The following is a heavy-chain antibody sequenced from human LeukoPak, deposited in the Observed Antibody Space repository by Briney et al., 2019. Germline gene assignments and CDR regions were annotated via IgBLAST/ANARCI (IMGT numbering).Heavy chain of an antibody. CDR1: GFTFRRYG. D-gene: IGHD3-10*01. CDR3: ANSGTSAAFYYFDY. J-gene: IGHJ4*02. Sequence: GGSLRLSCAASGFTFRRYGMTWVRQAPGKGLEWVSSISGSGGSTFYADSVKGRFTISRDNSKNTLYLQMNSLRAEDTAVYYCANSGTSAAFYYFDYWGQGTLVTVSS. V-gene: IGHV3-23*01. CDR2: ISGSGGST.